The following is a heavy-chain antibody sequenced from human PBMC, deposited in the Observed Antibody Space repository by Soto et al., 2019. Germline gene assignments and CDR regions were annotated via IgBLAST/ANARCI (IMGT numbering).Heavy chain of an antibody. CDR2: INHSGST. CDR1: GGSFSGYY. D-gene: IGHD6-13*01. J-gene: IGHJ5*02. CDR3: ARGSPSYSSSWYYWFDP. V-gene: IGHV4-34*01. Sequence: PSETLSLTCAVYGGSFSGYYWSWIRQPPGKGLEWIGEINHSGSTNYNPSLKSQVTISVDTSKNQFSLKLSSVTAADTAVYYCARGSPSYSSSWYYWFDPWGQGTLVTVSS.